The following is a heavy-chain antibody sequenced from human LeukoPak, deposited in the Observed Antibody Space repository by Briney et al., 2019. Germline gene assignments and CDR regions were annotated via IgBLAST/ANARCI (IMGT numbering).Heavy chain of an antibody. CDR3: ARDGGITGNWFDP. Sequence: PSETLSLTCAVYGGSFSGYYWSWIRQPPGKGLEWIGEINHSGSTNYNPSLKSRVTISVDTSKNQFSLKLSSVTAADTAVYYCARDGGITGNWFDPWGQGALVTVSS. V-gene: IGHV4-34*01. J-gene: IGHJ5*02. D-gene: IGHD1-20*01. CDR1: GGSFSGYY. CDR2: INHSGST.